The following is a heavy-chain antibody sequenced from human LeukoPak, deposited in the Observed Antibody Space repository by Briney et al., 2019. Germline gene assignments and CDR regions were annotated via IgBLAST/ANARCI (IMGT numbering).Heavy chain of an antibody. D-gene: IGHD4-17*01. CDR1: GFTFSSYA. J-gene: IGHJ6*02. CDR2: ISYDGSNK. CDR3: ARETTVSFMDV. V-gene: IGHV3-30-3*01. Sequence: GRSLRLSCAASGFTFSSYAMHWVRQAPGKGLEWVAVISYDGSNKYYADSVKGRFTISRDNAKNSLYLQMNSLGAEDTAVYYCARETTVSFMDVWGQGTTVTVSS.